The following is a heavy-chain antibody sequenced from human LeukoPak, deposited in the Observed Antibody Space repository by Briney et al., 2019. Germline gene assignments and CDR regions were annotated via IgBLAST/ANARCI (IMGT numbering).Heavy chain of an antibody. J-gene: IGHJ5*02. CDR3: ARDGPYSSGWYGPQPSNWFDP. V-gene: IGHV4-4*07. CDR2: IYTSGST. Sequence: SETLSLTCTVSGGSISSYYWSWIRQPAGKGLEWIGRIYTSGSTNYNPSLKSRVTMSVDTSKNQFSLKLSSVTAADTAVYYCARDGPYSSGWYGPQPSNWFDPWGQGTLVTVSS. D-gene: IGHD6-13*01. CDR1: GGSISSYY.